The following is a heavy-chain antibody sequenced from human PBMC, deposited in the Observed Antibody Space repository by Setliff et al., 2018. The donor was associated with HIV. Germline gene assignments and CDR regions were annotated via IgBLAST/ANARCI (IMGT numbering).Heavy chain of an antibody. CDR2: IGTGGDT. Sequence: PGGSLRLSCEASGFTFSDYDFHWVRQAAGKGLEWVSAIGTGGDTYYVDSVKGRFTISRENARNSLYLQMNSLRVGDTAVYYCAREIRTVLYYYYGLDVWGQGTAVTVSS. CDR1: GFTFSDYD. D-gene: IGHD3-3*01. J-gene: IGHJ6*02. CDR3: AREIRTVLYYYYGLDV. V-gene: IGHV3-13*01.